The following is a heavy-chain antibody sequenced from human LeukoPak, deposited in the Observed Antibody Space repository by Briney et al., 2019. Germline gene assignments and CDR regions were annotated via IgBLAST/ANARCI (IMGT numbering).Heavy chain of an antibody. CDR2: ISGSDGFT. D-gene: IGHD2-15*01. CDR3: AKGGVVVVTASDS. CDR1: GFTFGNCA. J-gene: IGHJ4*02. Sequence: QPGGSLRLSCAASGFTFGNCAMSWVRQAPGKGREWGSSISGSDGFTYYADSVKGRFTISRDNSRNTLYLPMRSLRAEDTAVYFCAKGGVVVVTASDSWGQGTLVTVSS. V-gene: IGHV3-23*01.